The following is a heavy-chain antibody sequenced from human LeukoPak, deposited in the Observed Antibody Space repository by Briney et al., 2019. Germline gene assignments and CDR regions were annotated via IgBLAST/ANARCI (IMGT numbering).Heavy chain of an antibody. CDR2: TYYRSKWYN. D-gene: IGHD3-16*02. J-gene: IGHJ4*02. CDR1: GDSVSSNSAA. Sequence: SQTLSLTCAISGDSVSSNSAAWSWIRQSPSRGLEWLGSTYYRSKWYNDYALSVKSRITINPDTSKNQFSLQLNSVTPEDTAVYYCARSSHDYVWGSYRSLTYYYDSSGYFVDYWGQGTLVTVSS. CDR3: ARSSHDYVWGSYRSLTYYYDSSGYFVDY. V-gene: IGHV6-1*01.